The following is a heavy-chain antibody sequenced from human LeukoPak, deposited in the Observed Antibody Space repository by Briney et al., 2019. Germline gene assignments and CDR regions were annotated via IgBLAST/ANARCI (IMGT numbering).Heavy chain of an antibody. J-gene: IGHJ4*02. CDR1: GSTFNTYW. CDR3: ATLPGRADY. Sequence: AGESLKISCKGSGSTFNTYWIAWVRQVPGKGLEWLGIVYPGDSDTRYSPSSEGQVTFSADKSINTAYLQWSSLQASDTAIYYCATLPGRADYWGQGTLVAVSS. CDR2: VYPGDSDT. V-gene: IGHV5-51*01.